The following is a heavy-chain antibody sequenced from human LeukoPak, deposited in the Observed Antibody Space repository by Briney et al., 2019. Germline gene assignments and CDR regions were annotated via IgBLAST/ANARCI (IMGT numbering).Heavy chain of an antibody. J-gene: IGHJ6*03. CDR1: GFTFSSYG. D-gene: IGHD4-11*01. V-gene: IGHV3-23*01. Sequence: GGSLRLSCAASGFTFSSYGMSWVRQAPGKGLEWVSAISGSGGSTYYADSVKGRFTISRDNSKNTLYLQMNSLRAEDTAVYYCAKALYSNYDYYYYYMDVWGKGTTVTVSS. CDR2: ISGSGGST. CDR3: AKALYSNYDYYYYYMDV.